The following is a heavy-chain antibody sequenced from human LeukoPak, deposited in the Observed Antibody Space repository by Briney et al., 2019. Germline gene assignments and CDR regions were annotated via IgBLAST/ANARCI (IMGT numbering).Heavy chain of an antibody. V-gene: IGHV3-23*01. J-gene: IGHJ3*02. CDR3: AKSGRAAGGLGDDFDT. D-gene: IGHD6-13*01. CDR2: ISGNGGTI. CDR1: GFTFTSHA. Sequence: PGGSLRLSCAASGFTFTSHAMSWVRQAPGKGLEWVSTISGNGGTITYADSVKGRFTISRDNSKNTLYLQMNSLRAGDTAVYYCAKSGRAAGGLGDDFDTWGQGTMVTVSS.